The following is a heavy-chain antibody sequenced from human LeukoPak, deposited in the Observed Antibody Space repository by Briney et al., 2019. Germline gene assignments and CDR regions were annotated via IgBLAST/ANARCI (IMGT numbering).Heavy chain of an antibody. D-gene: IGHD1-14*01. CDR3: AKGTPIDY. Sequence: ETLSLTCTVSGGSISSGGYYWSWVRQAPGKGLEWVSAISGSGGSTYYADSVKGRFTISRDNSKNTLYLQMNSLRAEDTAVYYCAKGTPIDYWGQGTLVTVSS. CDR1: GGSISSGGYY. V-gene: IGHV3-23*01. CDR2: ISGSGGST. J-gene: IGHJ4*02.